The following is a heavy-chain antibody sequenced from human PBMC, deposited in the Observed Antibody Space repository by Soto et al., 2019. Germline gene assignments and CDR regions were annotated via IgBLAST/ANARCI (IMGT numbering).Heavy chain of an antibody. D-gene: IGHD6-13*01. CDR2: MNPNSGNT. CDR3: ARDIAAAGTLWFDP. Sequence: ASVKVCSKASGYTFTSYDSNWVRQATGQGLEWMGWMNPNSGNTGYAQKFQGRVSMTRNTSISTAYMELSSLRSEDTAVYYCARDIAAAGTLWFDPWGQGTLVTVSS. CDR1: GYTFTSYD. J-gene: IGHJ5*02. V-gene: IGHV1-8*01.